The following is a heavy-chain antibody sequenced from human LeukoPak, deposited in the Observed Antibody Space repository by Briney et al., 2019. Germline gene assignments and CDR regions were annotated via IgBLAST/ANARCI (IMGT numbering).Heavy chain of an antibody. Sequence: PGGSLRLSCAASGFTFSSHMMHWVRQAPGKGLEWVAVISYDGSNKYYADSVKGRFTISRDNSKNTLYLQMNSLRAEDTAVYYCAKDYYGHVLYGSGSYTSLDAFDIWGQGTMVTVYS. V-gene: IGHV3-30*18. J-gene: IGHJ3*02. CDR2: ISYDGSNK. CDR1: GFTFSSHM. D-gene: IGHD3-10*01. CDR3: AKDYYGHVLYGSGSYTSLDAFDI.